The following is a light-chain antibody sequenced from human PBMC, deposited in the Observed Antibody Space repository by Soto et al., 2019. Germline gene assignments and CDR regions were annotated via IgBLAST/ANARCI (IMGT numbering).Light chain of an antibody. Sequence: AIRMTQSPSSFSSSTGDRVTITCRASQGISSYLAWYQQKPGKAPKLLIYAASTLQSGVPSRFSGSGSATDFTLTISCLQSEDFATYYCQQYYSYPPTVGGGTEVEIK. CDR1: QGISSY. V-gene: IGKV1-8*01. CDR2: AAS. J-gene: IGKJ4*01. CDR3: QQYYSYPPT.